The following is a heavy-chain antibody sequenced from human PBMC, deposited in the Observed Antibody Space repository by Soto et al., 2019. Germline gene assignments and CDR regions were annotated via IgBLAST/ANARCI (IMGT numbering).Heavy chain of an antibody. V-gene: IGHV3-21*06. CDR1: GFTFTRFS. CDR3: ARESEDLTSNFDY. J-gene: IGHJ4*02. Sequence: EVQLVESGGGLVKPGGALRLSCAASGFTFTRFSMNWVRQAPGKGLEWVSSISSTTNYIYYGDSMKGRFTISRDNAKNSLYLEMNSLRTEDTAVYYCARESEDLTSNFDYWGQGTLVTVSA. CDR2: ISSTTNYI.